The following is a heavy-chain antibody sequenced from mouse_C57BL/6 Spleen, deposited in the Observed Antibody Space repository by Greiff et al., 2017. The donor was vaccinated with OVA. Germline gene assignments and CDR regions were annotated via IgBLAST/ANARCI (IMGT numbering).Heavy chain of an antibody. CDR1: GYTFTSYW. J-gene: IGHJ1*03. CDR2: IYPSDSET. Sequence: QVQLQQSGAELVRPGSSVKLSCKASGYTFTSYWMDWVKQRPGQGLEWIGNIYPSDSETHYNQKFKDKATLTVDKSSSTAYMQLSSLTSEDSAVYYCARGGLGIGYFDVWGTGTTVTVSS. V-gene: IGHV1-61*01. D-gene: IGHD4-1*01. CDR3: ARGGLGIGYFDV.